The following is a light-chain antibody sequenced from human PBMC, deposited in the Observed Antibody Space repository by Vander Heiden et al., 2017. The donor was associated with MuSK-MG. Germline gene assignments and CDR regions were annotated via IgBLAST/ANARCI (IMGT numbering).Light chain of an antibody. Sequence: SALNQPASVSGSPGPSITISCTGTSSDVGGHNCVSWYQQHPGQAPKLMIYDVNYRPSGVSNRFSGSKSGDTASLTISGLQPEDEADYYCGSCTSASTWVFGGGTKLTVL. CDR3: GSCTSASTWV. V-gene: IGLV2-14*03. CDR1: SSDVGGHNC. J-gene: IGLJ3*02. CDR2: DVN.